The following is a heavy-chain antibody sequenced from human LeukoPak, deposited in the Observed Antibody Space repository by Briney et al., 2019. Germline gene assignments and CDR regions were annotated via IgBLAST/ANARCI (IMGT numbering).Heavy chain of an antibody. CDR3: ARWGSITTARFDY. D-gene: IGHD3-16*01. V-gene: IGHV4-59*01. CDR2: IYYSGST. J-gene: IGHJ4*02. Sequence: PSETLSLTCTVSSGSISSYYWSWIRQPPGKGLEWIGYIYYSGSTNYNPSLKSRVTISVDTSKNQFSLELSSVTAADTAVYYCARWGSITTARFDYWGQGTLVTVSS. CDR1: SGSISSYY.